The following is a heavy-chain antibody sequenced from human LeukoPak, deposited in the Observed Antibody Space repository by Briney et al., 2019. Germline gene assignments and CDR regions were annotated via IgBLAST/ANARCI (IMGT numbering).Heavy chain of an antibody. J-gene: IGHJ4*02. Sequence: ASVTVSCKVSGYTLIELSMHWVRQAPGKGLEWMGGFDPEDGETIYAQKFQGRVTMTRDTSTSTVYMELSSLRSEDTAVYYCARGLYTMIRGVIIYWGQGTLVTGSS. CDR2: FDPEDGET. CDR1: GYTLIELS. D-gene: IGHD3-10*01. V-gene: IGHV1-24*01. CDR3: ARGLYTMIRGVIIY.